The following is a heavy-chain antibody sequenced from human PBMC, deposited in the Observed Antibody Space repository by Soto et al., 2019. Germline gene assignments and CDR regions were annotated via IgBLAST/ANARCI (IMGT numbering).Heavy chain of an antibody. CDR2: IIPIFGTA. CDR1: GCTFSSYA. D-gene: IGHD3-22*01. CDR3: ARGVITMIVEGYYYYGMDV. J-gene: IGHJ6*02. V-gene: IGHV1-69*13. Sequence: SVKVSCKASGCTFSSYAISCVRQAPGQGLEWMGGIIPIFGTANYAQKFQGRVTITADESTSTAYMELSSLRSEDTAVYYCARGVITMIVEGYYYYGMDVWGQGTTVTVS.